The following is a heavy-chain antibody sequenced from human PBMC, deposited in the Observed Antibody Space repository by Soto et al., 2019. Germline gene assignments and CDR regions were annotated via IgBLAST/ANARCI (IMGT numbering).Heavy chain of an antibody. CDR1: GFRFSDYG. J-gene: IGHJ3*01. CDR3: ARSYYLADAFDV. V-gene: IGHV1-18*01. CDR2: IIAVNVNT. D-gene: IGHD3-16*01. Sequence: GASVKVSCKASGFRFSDYGFNWLRQAPGQGLEWMGWIIAVNVNTETAQGLQNRVTITTDSSTTTPHKDLTHLTTDATPIYYCARSYYLADAFDVWGQRTMVSVAS.